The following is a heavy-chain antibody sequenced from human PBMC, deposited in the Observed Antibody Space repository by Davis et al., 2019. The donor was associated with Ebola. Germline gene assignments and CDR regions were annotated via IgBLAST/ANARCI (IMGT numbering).Heavy chain of an antibody. Sequence: GESLKISCAASGFTVSSNYMSWVRQAPGKGLEWVSAVSGSGDATYYADSVKGRFTISRDNSKNTLYLQMNSLRAEDTAVYYCARVRCSSTSCYFAPDYWGQGTLVTVSS. J-gene: IGHJ4*02. CDR3: ARVRCSSTSCYFAPDY. D-gene: IGHD2-2*01. CDR1: GFTVSSNY. CDR2: SGSGDAT. V-gene: IGHV3-53*01.